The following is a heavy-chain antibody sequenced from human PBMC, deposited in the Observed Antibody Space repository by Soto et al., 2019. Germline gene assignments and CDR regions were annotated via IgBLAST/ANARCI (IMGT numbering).Heavy chain of an antibody. J-gene: IGHJ4*02. CDR2: VNTDGSAT. V-gene: IGHV3-74*01. D-gene: IGHD6-13*01. CDR3: VRGTSNWYGIDY. CDR1: GFTFSRYW. Sequence: EVQLVESGGGLVQPGGSLRLSCAVSGFTFSRYWMHWVRQAPGKGLLWVSRVNTDGSATNYADSVEGRFTISRDNAKNTLYLQMNSLRGKHTAVYYFVRGTSNWYGIDYWGQGTLVTVSS.